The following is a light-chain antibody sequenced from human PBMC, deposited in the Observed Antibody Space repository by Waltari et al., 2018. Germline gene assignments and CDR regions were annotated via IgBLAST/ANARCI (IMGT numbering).Light chain of an antibody. CDR3: SSYTSSSTLVV. V-gene: IGLV2-14*01. Sequence: QSAQTQPASVSGSPGQSIPISCTGTSSDDGCYNYVSWYQQHPGKAPKLMIYEVSNRPSGVSNRFSGPKSGNTASLTISGLQAEDEADYYCSSYTSSSTLVVFGGGTKLTVL. J-gene: IGLJ2*01. CDR2: EVS. CDR1: SSDDGCYNY.